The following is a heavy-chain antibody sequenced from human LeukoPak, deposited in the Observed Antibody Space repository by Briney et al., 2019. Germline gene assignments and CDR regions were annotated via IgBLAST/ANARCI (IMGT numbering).Heavy chain of an antibody. Sequence: PSETLSLTCTVSGGSISSSSSYWGRIRQPPGTGLEWIGSIYYSGSTNYNPSLKSRVTISVDTSKNQFSLKLSSVTAADTAVYYCARGWGYFDYWGQGTLVTVSS. CDR3: ARGWGYFDY. D-gene: IGHD3-16*01. CDR2: IYYSGST. J-gene: IGHJ4*02. CDR1: GGSISSSSSY. V-gene: IGHV4-39*07.